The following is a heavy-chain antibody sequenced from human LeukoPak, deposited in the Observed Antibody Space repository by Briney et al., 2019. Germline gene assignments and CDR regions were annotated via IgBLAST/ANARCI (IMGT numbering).Heavy chain of an antibody. J-gene: IGHJ3*02. D-gene: IGHD3-10*01. CDR2: IKPDGSEK. V-gene: IGHV3-7*01. Sequence: GGSLRLSCAASGFTFSTYWMSWVRQAPGKGLEWVANIKPDGSEKDYVDSVKGRFTISRDNAKNSLYLQMKSLRAEDTAVYYCARSGIVDAFDIWGQGTMVTVSS. CDR3: ARSGIVDAFDI. CDR1: GFTFSTYW.